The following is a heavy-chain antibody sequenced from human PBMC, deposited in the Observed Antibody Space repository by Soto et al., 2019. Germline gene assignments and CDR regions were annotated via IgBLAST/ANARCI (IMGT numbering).Heavy chain of an antibody. CDR1: GGSISSYY. Sequence: QVQLQESGPGLVKPSATLSLTCTVSGGSISSYYWSWIRQPPGKGLEWIGYIYYSGSTNYNPSLKSRVTISVDTSKNQFSLKLSSVTAADTAVYYCACRRGYSGYDPHLSWFDPWGQGTLVTVSS. CDR3: ACRRGYSGYDPHLSWFDP. J-gene: IGHJ5*02. D-gene: IGHD5-12*01. V-gene: IGHV4-59*01. CDR2: IYYSGST.